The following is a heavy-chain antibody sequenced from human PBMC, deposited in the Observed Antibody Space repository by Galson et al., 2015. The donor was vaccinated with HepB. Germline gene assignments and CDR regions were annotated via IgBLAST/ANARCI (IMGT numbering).Heavy chain of an antibody. CDR1: GFTFSDYY. J-gene: IGHJ4*02. CDR2: ISTSSSYT. D-gene: IGHD3-22*01. V-gene: IGHV3-11*06. Sequence: SLRLSCAASGFTFSDYYMSWIRQAPGKGLEWLSYISTSSSYTNYADSVKGRFTISRDNAKNSLYLLMDSLRAEDTAVYYCARDRGEAAMLVVPVWGQGTLVTVSS. CDR3: ARDRGEAAMLVVPV.